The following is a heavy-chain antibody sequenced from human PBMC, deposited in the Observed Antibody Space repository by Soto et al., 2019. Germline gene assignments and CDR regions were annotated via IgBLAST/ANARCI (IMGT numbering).Heavy chain of an antibody. D-gene: IGHD6-13*01. J-gene: IGHJ5*02. CDR1: GGSFSGYY. V-gene: IGHV4-34*01. CDR3: ARAAGIAAAGTVRPYNWFDP. Sequence: SETLSLTCAVYGGSFSGYYWSWIRQPPGKGLEWIGEINHSGSTNYNPSLKSRVTISVDTSKNQFSLKLSSVTAADTAVYYCARAAGIAAAGTVRPYNWFDPWGQGTLVTVSS. CDR2: INHSGST.